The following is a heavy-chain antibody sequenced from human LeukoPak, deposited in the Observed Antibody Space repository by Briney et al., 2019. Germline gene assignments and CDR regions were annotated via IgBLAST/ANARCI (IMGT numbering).Heavy chain of an antibody. CDR3: AKDSRVVVYYIFDL. CDR1: GGTFSSYA. Sequence: ASVKVSCKASGGTFSSYAISWVRQAPGQGLEWMGGIIPIFGTANYAQKFQGRVTITADEPTSTAYMELSSLRSEDTAVYYCAKDSRVVVYYIFDLWGQGTMATVSS. D-gene: IGHD2-21*01. V-gene: IGHV1-69*13. J-gene: IGHJ3*01. CDR2: IIPIFGTA.